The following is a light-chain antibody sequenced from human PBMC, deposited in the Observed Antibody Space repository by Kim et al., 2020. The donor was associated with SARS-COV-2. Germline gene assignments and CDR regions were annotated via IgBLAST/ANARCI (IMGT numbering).Light chain of an antibody. CDR1: QGVSSN. CDR3: QQYNNWRWT. Sequence: VSPGERATLSCRASQGVSSNLAWYQQKPGQAPRLLMYGASTRATGIPARFSGSGSGTEFTLTISSLQSEDFAVYYCQQYNNWRWTFGEGTKVDIK. J-gene: IGKJ1*01. V-gene: IGKV3-15*01. CDR2: GAS.